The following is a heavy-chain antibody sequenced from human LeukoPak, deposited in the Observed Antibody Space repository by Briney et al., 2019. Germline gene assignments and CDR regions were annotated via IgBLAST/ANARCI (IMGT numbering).Heavy chain of an antibody. Sequence: ASVKVSCKASGYTFTSYDINWVRQATGRGLEWMGWMNPNSGNTGYAQKFQGGVTMTRNTSISTAYMELSSLRSEDTAVYYCARVREYDILTRYYSFDYWGQGTLVTVSS. CDR3: ARVREYDILTRYYSFDY. J-gene: IGHJ4*02. D-gene: IGHD3-9*01. CDR1: GYTFTSYD. V-gene: IGHV1-8*01. CDR2: MNPNSGNT.